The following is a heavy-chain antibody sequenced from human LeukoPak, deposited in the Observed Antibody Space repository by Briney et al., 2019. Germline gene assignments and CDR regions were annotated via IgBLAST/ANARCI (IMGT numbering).Heavy chain of an antibody. Sequence: GGSLRLSCAASGFSISSYWMTWVRQAPGKRLEWVANIKQDGNEKYYVDSMKGRFTISGDNTKNSLFLQVNSLRAEDTAVYYCARVGFYASSRYYPDYWGQGTLVSVSS. CDR2: IKQDGNEK. J-gene: IGHJ4*02. V-gene: IGHV3-7*01. D-gene: IGHD2-8*01. CDR1: GFSISSYW. CDR3: ARVGFYASSRYYPDY.